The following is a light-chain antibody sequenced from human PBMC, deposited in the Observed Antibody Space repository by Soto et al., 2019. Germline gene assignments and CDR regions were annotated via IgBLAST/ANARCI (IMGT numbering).Light chain of an antibody. V-gene: IGKV3-20*01. CDR1: QSVSSSF. Sequence: EIVLTQSPDTLSLSPGERATLSCRASQSVSSSFLAWYHQKPGQAPRLLIYRASSRATGIPDRFTGSGSGTDLTLTISRLEPEDFAVYYCQQYESSPLTFGGGTKVEIK. J-gene: IGKJ4*01. CDR3: QQYESSPLT. CDR2: RAS.